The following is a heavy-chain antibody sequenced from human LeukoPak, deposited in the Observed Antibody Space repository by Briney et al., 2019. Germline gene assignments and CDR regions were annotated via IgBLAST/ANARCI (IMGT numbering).Heavy chain of an antibody. CDR2: INPKSGGT. CDR1: GYTFTGYY. CDR3: ARFGGFDP. Sequence: ASVKVSCKASGYTFTGYYIHWVRQAPGQGLEWMGWINPKSGGTNYAQKFQGRVSMTRDTSISTAYMELSRLRSDDTAVYYCARFGGFDPWGQGTLVTVSS. V-gene: IGHV1-2*02. D-gene: IGHD3-16*01. J-gene: IGHJ5*02.